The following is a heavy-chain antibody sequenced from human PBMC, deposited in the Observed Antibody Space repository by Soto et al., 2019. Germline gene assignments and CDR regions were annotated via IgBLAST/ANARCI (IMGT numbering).Heavy chain of an antibody. Sequence: QVQLQESGPGLVKPSETLSLTCTVSGGSISSYSWSWIRQPPGKGLEWIGYIHYSGSSNYNPSLKSRVTLSVETSNNLLSLKLSAVNAAGADVYFCAGVNPLAHKRNAFDFWGRGTMATVSS. D-gene: IGHD1-1*01. CDR2: IHYSGSS. CDR3: AGVNPLAHKRNAFDF. CDR1: GGSISSYS. J-gene: IGHJ3*01. V-gene: IGHV4-59*01.